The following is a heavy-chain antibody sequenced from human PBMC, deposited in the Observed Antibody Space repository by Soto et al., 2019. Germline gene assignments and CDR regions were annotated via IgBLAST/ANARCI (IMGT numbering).Heavy chain of an antibody. CDR3: ARALVTHDAFDI. CDR1: GYPFTSYG. J-gene: IGHJ3*02. D-gene: IGHD2-21*02. V-gene: IGHV1-8*02. Sequence: QLVQSGAGVKKPGASVKVSCKASGYPFTSYGINWVRQAPGQGLEWMGWMNPNSGNTGYAQKFQGRVTMTRNTSISTAYMELSSLRSEDTAVYYCARALVTHDAFDIWGQGTMVTVSS. CDR2: MNPNSGNT.